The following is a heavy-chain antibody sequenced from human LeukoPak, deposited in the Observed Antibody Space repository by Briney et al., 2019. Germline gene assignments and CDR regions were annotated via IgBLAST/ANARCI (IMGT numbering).Heavy chain of an antibody. CDR3: ARDEGGYYDSSGYYR. J-gene: IGHJ5*02. Sequence: PGGSLRLSCAASGFKFSAFGMNSVRQAPGKGLEWVSFISFSGENIYYVDSVKGRFIFSRDNAENSVFLQMNSLRVEDTAVYYCARDEGGYYDSSGYYRWGQGTLVTVSS. CDR2: ISFSGENI. D-gene: IGHD3-22*01. V-gene: IGHV3-21*01. CDR1: GFKFSAFG.